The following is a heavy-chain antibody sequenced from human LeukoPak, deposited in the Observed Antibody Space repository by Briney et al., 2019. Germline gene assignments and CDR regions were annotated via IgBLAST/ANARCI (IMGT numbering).Heavy chain of an antibody. D-gene: IGHD5-18*01. CDR3: AKEVDTYGPLTGAFDI. J-gene: IGHJ3*02. CDR2: ISGSGGST. CDR1: GFTFSSYA. V-gene: IGHV3-23*01. Sequence: GGSLRLSRAASGFTFSSYAMSWVRQAPGKGLEWVSAISGSGGSTYYEDSVKGRFTISRDNSKNTVYLQMNSLRDEDTAVYYCAKEVDTYGPLTGAFDIWGQGTMVTVSS.